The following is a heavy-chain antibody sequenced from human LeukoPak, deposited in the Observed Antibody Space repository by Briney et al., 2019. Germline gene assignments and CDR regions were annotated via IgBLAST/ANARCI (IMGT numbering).Heavy chain of an antibody. Sequence: SETLSLTCTVSGGSISSGGYYWSWIRQPAGKGLEWIGYIYYSGSTNYNPSLKSRVTISVDTSKNQFSLKLSSVTAADTAVYYCARDRVGQQLVGRNYYYYYMDVWGKGTTVTIPS. J-gene: IGHJ6*03. V-gene: IGHV4-61*10. CDR3: ARDRVGQQLVGRNYYYYYMDV. CDR2: IYYSGST. CDR1: GGSISSGGYY. D-gene: IGHD6-13*01.